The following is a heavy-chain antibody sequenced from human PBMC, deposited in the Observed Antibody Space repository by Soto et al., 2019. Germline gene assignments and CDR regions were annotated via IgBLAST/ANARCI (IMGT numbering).Heavy chain of an antibody. CDR1: GYTFTSYD. CDR2: INAGNGNT. J-gene: IGHJ6*02. D-gene: IGHD1-26*01. CDR3: AREEIVGATVGYGMDV. Sequence: ASVKVSCKASGYTFTSYDINWVRQATGQGLEWMGWINAGNGNTKYSQKFQGRVTITRDTSASTAYMELSSLRSEDTAVYYCAREEIVGATVGYGMDVWGQGTTVTVSS. V-gene: IGHV1-3*01.